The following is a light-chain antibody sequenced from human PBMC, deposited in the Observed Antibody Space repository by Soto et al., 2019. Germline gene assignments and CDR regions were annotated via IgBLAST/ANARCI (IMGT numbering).Light chain of an antibody. V-gene: IGKV3-20*01. Sequence: EIVLTQSQATLSLYPGERATLSCRASQSLGNTYLAWYQRKPGQAPRLLIYDASSRATDIPDRFSGSGAGPDFILTISRLEPEDSAVYYCQQYGTLITFGQGTRLEIK. CDR2: DAS. CDR1: QSLGNTY. J-gene: IGKJ5*01. CDR3: QQYGTLIT.